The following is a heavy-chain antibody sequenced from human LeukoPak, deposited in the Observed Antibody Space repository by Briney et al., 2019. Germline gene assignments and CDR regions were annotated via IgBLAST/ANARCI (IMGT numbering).Heavy chain of an antibody. CDR3: TRGLRYFDWLFRYAFDI. V-gene: IGHV1-46*01. Sequence: GASVKVSCKASGYTFTSYYMHWVRQAPGQGLEWMGIINPSGGSTSYAQKFQGRVTMTRDTSTSTAYMELSRLRSDDTAVYYCTRGLRYFDWLFRYAFDIWGQGTMVTVSS. J-gene: IGHJ3*02. CDR1: GYTFTSYY. CDR2: INPSGGST. D-gene: IGHD3-9*01.